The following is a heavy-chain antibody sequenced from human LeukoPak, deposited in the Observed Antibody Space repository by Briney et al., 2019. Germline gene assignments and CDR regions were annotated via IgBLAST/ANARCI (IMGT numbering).Heavy chain of an antibody. V-gene: IGHV1-46*01. CDR3: ARQSMTGNERGDDAFDI. CDR1: GYTFTSYF. D-gene: IGHD3-9*01. Sequence: ASVKVSCKASGYTFTSYFIHWVRQAPGQGLEWMGIINPSGGDTKYAQKFQGRVTMTRDTSTSTAYMELRSLRSDDTAVYYCARQSMTGNERGDDAFDIWGQGTMVTVSS. J-gene: IGHJ3*02. CDR2: INPSGGDT.